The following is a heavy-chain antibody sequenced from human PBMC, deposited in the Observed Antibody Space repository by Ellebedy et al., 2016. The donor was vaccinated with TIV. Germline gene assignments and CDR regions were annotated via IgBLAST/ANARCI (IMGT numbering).Heavy chain of an antibody. CDR3: ARDPVGVGPAFDI. CDR1: GLTFLSHA. J-gene: IGHJ3*02. CDR2: ITESGGNT. V-gene: IGHV3-23*01. Sequence: GESLKISCAASGLTFLSHAISWVRPAPGKGLEWVSSITESGGNTYYADSVKGRFTISRDNSKNTLYLQMNSLRAEDTAVYYCARDPVGVGPAFDIWGQGTMVTVSS. D-gene: IGHD4-23*01.